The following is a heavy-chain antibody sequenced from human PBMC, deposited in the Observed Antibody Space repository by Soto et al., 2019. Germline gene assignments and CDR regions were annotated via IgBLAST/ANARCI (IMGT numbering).Heavy chain of an antibody. J-gene: IGHJ5*01. CDR2: IIPMYGPA. CDR3: ARVPPMVRGVIDTWFDP. D-gene: IGHD3-10*01. Sequence: SVKVSCKASGGTFSSYAIHWVRQAPGQGLEWMGGIIPMYGPAKYAQRFQGRVAITADESTTTVYMELTSLTSQDTAVYYCARVPPMVRGVIDTWFDPWGQGTLVTVSS. CDR1: GGTFSSYA. V-gene: IGHV1-69*13.